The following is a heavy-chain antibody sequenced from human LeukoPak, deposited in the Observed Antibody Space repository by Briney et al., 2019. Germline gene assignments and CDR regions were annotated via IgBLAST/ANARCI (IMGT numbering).Heavy chain of an antibody. CDR1: SGSNNRGGFY. V-gene: IGHV4-31*03. J-gene: IGHJ4*02. Sequence: SETLSLTCTVSSGSNNRGGFYLSWVRQPPGKGLEWLGYIFSNGGTYYNPSLESRLSISGDSSRTQFSLRLTSVTAADTAVYYCARAERDYFGSGPFDLWGQGTLVTVSS. CDR3: ARAERDYFGSGPFDL. CDR2: IFSNGGT. D-gene: IGHD3-10*01.